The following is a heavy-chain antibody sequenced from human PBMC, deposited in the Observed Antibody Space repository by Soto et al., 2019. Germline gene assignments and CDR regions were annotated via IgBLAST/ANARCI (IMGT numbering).Heavy chain of an antibody. CDR2: IYHSGST. CDR1: GGSISSSNW. CDR3: ARVSPGSSWYYYYYYGMDV. D-gene: IGHD6-13*01. V-gene: IGHV4-4*02. J-gene: IGHJ6*02. Sequence: SETLSLTCAVSGGSISSSNWWSWVRQPPGKGLEWIGEIYHSGSTNYNPSLKSRVTISVDKSKNQFSLKLSSVTAADTAVYYCARVSPGSSWYYYYYYGMDVWGQGTTVTVSS.